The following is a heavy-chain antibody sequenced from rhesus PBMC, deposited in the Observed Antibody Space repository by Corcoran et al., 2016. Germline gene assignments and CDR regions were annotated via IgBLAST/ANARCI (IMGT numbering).Heavy chain of an antibody. D-gene: IGHD3-3*01. CDR3: AKRVGPFDC. V-gene: IGHV4-76*01. J-gene: IGHJ4*01. Sequence: QVQLRESGPGVVKPSETLSLTGAASGATSSGAYDWSWILKPPGKGLEWFCYLYGSHGTTTYNPSLKNRVTISKDASKNQFSLKLKSVTAADTAVYFCAKRVGPFDCWGQGVLVTVSS. CDR2: LYGSHGTT. CDR1: GATSSGAYD.